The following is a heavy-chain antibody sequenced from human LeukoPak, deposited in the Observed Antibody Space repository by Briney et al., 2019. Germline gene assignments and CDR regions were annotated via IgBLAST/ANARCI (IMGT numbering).Heavy chain of an antibody. Sequence: PGGSLRLPCAASGFTFSSYWMSWVRQAPGKGLEWIGEINHSGSTNYNPSLKSRFTISVDTSKNQFSLRMRSVTAADTAMYFCARAREIVGIDYWSQGTLVTVSS. V-gene: IGHV4-34*01. CDR3: ARAREIVGIDY. CDR2: INHSGST. D-gene: IGHD5-12*01. CDR1: GFTFSSYW. J-gene: IGHJ4*02.